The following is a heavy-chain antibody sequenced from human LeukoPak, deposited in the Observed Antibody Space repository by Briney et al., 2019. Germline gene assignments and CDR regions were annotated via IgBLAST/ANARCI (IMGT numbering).Heavy chain of an antibody. CDR2: ISGYNGNT. V-gene: IGHV1-18*01. CDR3: ARDIGVSKFDY. J-gene: IGHJ4*02. CDR1: GYTFSSYG. Sequence: VASVKVSCKASGYTFSSYGISWVRQAPGQGPEWMGWISGYNGNTEYAQKFQGRLTMTTDTSTSTAYMEVRGLRSDDTAMYYCARDIGVSKFDYWGQGTLVTVSS. D-gene: IGHD5/OR15-5a*01.